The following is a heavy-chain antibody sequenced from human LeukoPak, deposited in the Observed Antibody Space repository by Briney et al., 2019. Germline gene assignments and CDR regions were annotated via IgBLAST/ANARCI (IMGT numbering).Heavy chain of an antibody. V-gene: IGHV1-18*01. Sequence: ASVKVSCKASGYTFLSHGFSWVRQAPGQGLEWMGWTSANNRNTNYAQRLQGRVTMTTDTSTNTAYMELRTLRSDDTAVYYCARSQAVVSSSLYDYYMDVWGKGTTIIVSS. D-gene: IGHD2-2*01. J-gene: IGHJ6*03. CDR2: TSANNRNT. CDR1: GYTFLSHG. CDR3: ARSQAVVSSSLYDYYMDV.